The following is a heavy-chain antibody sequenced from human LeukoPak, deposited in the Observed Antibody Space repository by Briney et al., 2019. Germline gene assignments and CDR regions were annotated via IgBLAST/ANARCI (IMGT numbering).Heavy chain of an antibody. CDR3: ARDALKLYDSSGYYDY. D-gene: IGHD3-22*01. Sequence: GGSLRLSCAVSGFTFSSYAMHWVRQAPGKGLEWVAVISYDGSNKYYADSAKGRFTISRDNSKNTLYLQMNSLRAEDTAAYYCARDALKLYDSSGYYDYWGQGTLVTVSS. CDR1: GFTFSSYA. V-gene: IGHV3-30-3*01. J-gene: IGHJ4*02. CDR2: ISYDGSNK.